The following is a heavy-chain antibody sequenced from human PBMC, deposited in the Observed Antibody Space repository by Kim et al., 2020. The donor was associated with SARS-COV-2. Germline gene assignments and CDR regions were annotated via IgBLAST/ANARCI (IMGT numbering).Heavy chain of an antibody. D-gene: IGHD6-19*01. CDR1: GGSVSSGSYY. V-gene: IGHV4-61*01. CDR3: ARVAGGQWLVRGDTDY. CDR2: IYYSGST. J-gene: IGHJ4*02. Sequence: SETLSLTCTVSGGSVSSGSYYWSWIRQPPGKGLEWIGYIYYSGSTNYNPSLKSRVTISVDTSKNQFSLKLSSVTAADTAVYYCARVAGGQWLVRGDTDYWGQGTLVTVSS.